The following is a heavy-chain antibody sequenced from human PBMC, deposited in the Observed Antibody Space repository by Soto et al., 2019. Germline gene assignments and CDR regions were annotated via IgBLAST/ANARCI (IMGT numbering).Heavy chain of an antibody. J-gene: IGHJ4*02. Sequence: SETLSLTCTVSGVSMSSSNWWNWVRQSPGKGLEWIGEAHHSGRTNYNPSLKSRVTISVDKSKNHFSLKLSSVTAADTAVYYCARSEATGLDYWGQGTLVTVSS. CDR2: AHHSGRT. CDR1: GVSMSSSNW. V-gene: IGHV4-4*02. D-gene: IGHD1-26*01. CDR3: ARSEATGLDY.